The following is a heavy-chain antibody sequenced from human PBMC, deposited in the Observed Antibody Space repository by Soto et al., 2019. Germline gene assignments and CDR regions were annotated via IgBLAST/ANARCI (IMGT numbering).Heavy chain of an antibody. CDR3: ARDYGKLNP. V-gene: IGHV3-21*01. J-gene: IGHJ5*02. CDR2: ISSGSNYI. D-gene: IGHD2-15*01. CDR1: GFTFSNYT. Sequence: EVQLVESGGGLVKPGGSLRLSCAASGFTFSNYTMNWVRQTPGKGLEWVSSISSGSNYIYYADSLKGRFTISRDNAKNSLYLQMNSLRVEDTAVYYCARDYGKLNPWGQGTLVTVSS.